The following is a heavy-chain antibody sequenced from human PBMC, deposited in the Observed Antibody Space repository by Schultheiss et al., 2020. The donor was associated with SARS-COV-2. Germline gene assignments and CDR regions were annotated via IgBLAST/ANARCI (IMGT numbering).Heavy chain of an antibody. CDR2: ISNKLNSYTR. D-gene: IGHD5-12*01. CDR3: ARHTENSGQAPDY. J-gene: IGHJ4*02. CDR1: GFTFSDHY. Sequence: GGSLRLSCAASGFTFSDHYMDWVRQAPGKGLEWVGRISNKLNSYTREYAASVKGRFTISRDDSENSLYLQMNSLRAEDTAVYYCARHTENSGQAPDYWGQGTLVTVSS. V-gene: IGHV3-72*01.